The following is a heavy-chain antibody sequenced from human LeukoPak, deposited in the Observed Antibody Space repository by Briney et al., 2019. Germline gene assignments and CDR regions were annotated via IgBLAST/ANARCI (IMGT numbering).Heavy chain of an antibody. Sequence: GGSLRLSCAASGFTFSSYEMNWVRQAPGKGLEWVSYISSSGSTIYYADSVKGRFTISRDNAKNSLYLQMNSLRAEDTAVYYCAISQPGGSCFGYWGQGTLVTVYS. CDR3: AISQPGGSCFGY. D-gene: IGHD2-15*01. CDR2: ISSSGSTI. V-gene: IGHV3-48*03. CDR1: GFTFSSYE. J-gene: IGHJ4*02.